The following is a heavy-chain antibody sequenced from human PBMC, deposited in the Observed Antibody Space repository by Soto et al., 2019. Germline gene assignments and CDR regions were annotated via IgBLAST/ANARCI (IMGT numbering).Heavy chain of an antibody. CDR3: ARDRALGYCTNGVCYDYYYYGMDV. CDR1: GYTFTSYG. J-gene: IGHJ6*04. D-gene: IGHD2-8*01. Sequence: GASVKVSCKASGYTFTSYGISWVRQAPGQGLEWMGWISAYNGNTNYAQKLQGRVTMTTDTSTSTAYMELRSLRSDDTAVYYCARDRALGYCTNGVCYDYYYYGMDVWGKGTTVNV. CDR2: ISAYNGNT. V-gene: IGHV1-18*01.